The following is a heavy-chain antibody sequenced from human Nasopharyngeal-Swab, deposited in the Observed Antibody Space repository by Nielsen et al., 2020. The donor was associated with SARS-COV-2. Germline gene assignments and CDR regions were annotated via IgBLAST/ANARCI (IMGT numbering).Heavy chain of an antibody. CDR2: ISGSGGST. CDR3: AKDLIAVAWGPHAFDI. J-gene: IGHJ3*02. D-gene: IGHD6-19*01. Sequence: GESLKISCAASGFTFSSYAMSWVRQAPGKGLEWVSAISGSGGSTYYADSVKGRFTISRGNSKNTLYLQMNSLRAEDTAVYYCAKDLIAVAWGPHAFDIWGQGTMVTVSS. CDR1: GFTFSSYA. V-gene: IGHV3-23*01.